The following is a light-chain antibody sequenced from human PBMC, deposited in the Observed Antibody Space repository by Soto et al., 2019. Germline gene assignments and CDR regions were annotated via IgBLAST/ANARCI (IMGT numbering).Light chain of an antibody. CDR3: QQYNNWPRT. J-gene: IGKJ1*01. CDR1: QSVSSN. V-gene: IGKV3D-15*01. CDR2: GAS. Sequence: EVVVTQSPATLSVSPGESATLSCRASQSVSSNLAWYQQKPGQAPRLLLYGASTRATDIPARFSGSGSGTEFTLTISRLQSEDFAVYYCQQYNNWPRTFGQGTKVEIK.